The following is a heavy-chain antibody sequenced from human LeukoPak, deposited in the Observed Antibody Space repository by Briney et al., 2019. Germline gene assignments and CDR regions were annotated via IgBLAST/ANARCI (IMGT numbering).Heavy chain of an antibody. V-gene: IGHV1-46*03. Sequence: ASVKVSCKASGYTLTGYYMHWVRQAPGQGLEWMGIINPSGGSTSYAQKFQGRVTMTRDTSTSTVYMELSSLRSEDTAVYYCAGGYDIVNWFDPWGQGTLVTVSS. CDR2: INPSGGST. D-gene: IGHD3-3*01. CDR1: GYTLTGYY. CDR3: AGGYDIVNWFDP. J-gene: IGHJ5*02.